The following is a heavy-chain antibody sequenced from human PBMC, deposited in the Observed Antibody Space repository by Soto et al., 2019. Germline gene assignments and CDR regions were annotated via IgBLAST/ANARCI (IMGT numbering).Heavy chain of an antibody. J-gene: IGHJ6*01. CDR1: GRTSNSYA. D-gene: IGHD3-10*01. Sequence: SVKLSCKASGRTSNSYAISCARQAPGQGLEWMGGIIPIFGTANYAQKVQGRVTITADECRSTAYMELSSLRSEDTAVYYCARESTTLVRGVIYYYYYYGMDVWGQGSTVTVCS. V-gene: IGHV1-69*13. CDR3: ARESTTLVRGVIYYYYYYGMDV. CDR2: IIPIFGTA.